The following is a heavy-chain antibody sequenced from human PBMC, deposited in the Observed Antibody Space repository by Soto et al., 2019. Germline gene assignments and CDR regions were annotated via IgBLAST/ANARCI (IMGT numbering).Heavy chain of an antibody. V-gene: IGHV1-46*03. CDR2: INPSGGST. Sequence: GASVQVSCKASGYTFTSYYMHWVRQAPGQGHKRMGIINPSGGSTSYAQKFQGRVTMTRDTSTSTVYMELSSLRSEDTAVYYCASLVAAAGRGAFDIWGQGTMVT. CDR1: GYTFTSYY. D-gene: IGHD6-13*01. CDR3: ASLVAAAGRGAFDI. J-gene: IGHJ3*02.